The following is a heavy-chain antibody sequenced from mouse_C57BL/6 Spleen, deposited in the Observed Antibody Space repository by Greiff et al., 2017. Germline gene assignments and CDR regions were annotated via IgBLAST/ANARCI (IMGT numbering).Heavy chain of an antibody. CDR2: IDPSDSYT. V-gene: IGHV1-69*01. CDR1: GYTFTSYW. D-gene: IGHD1-1*01. J-gene: IGHJ4*01. Sequence: QVQLQQPGAELVMPGASVKLSCKASGYTFTSYWMHWVKQRPGQGLEWIGEIDPSDSYTNYNQKFKGKSTLTVDKSSSTVYMQLSSLTSEDSAVYYCARDLRYAMDYWGQGTSVTVSS. CDR3: ARDLRYAMDY.